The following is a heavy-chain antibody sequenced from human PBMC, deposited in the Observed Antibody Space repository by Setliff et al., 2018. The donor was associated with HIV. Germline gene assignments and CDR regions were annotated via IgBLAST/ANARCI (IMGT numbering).Heavy chain of an antibody. J-gene: IGHJ4*02. D-gene: IGHD1-26*01. CDR1: GFMFTTYG. CDR3: AKEAVSGTYFGSGFDY. Sequence: LRLSCAASGFMFTTYGMHWVRQAPGKGPEWVAFIRFDGSNKYYADSVKGRFTISRDSAKNFLYLQMNSLTTEDTALYYCAKEAVSGTYFGSGFDYWGQGTLVTVSS. V-gene: IGHV3-30*02. CDR2: IRFDGSNK.